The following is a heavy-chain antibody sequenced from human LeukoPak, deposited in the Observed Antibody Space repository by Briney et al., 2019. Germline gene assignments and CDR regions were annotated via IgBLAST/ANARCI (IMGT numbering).Heavy chain of an antibody. CDR1: GITLSSYG. CDR3: AKRGVVIRVILVGFHKEAYYFDS. Sequence: GGSLRLSCAVSGITLSSYGMSWVRQAPGKGLEWVAGISDSGGRTHYADSVKGRFTISRDNPKNTLYLQMNSLRAEDTAVYFCAKRGVVIRVILVGFHKEAYYFDSWGQGALVTVSS. J-gene: IGHJ4*02. CDR2: ISDSGGRT. D-gene: IGHD3-22*01. V-gene: IGHV3-23*01.